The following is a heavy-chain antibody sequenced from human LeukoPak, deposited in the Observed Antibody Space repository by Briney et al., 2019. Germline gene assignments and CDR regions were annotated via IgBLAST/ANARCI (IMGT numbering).Heavy chain of an antibody. CDR3: ARDGIVGALDI. CDR2: ISSSSSTI. V-gene: IGHV3-48*01. J-gene: IGHJ3*02. CDR1: GFTFSSYA. Sequence: PGGSLRLSCAASGFTFSSYAMSWVRQAPGKGLEWVSYISSSSSTIYYADSVKGRFTISRDNAKNSLYLQMNSLRAEDTAVYYCARDGIVGALDIWGQGTMVTVSS. D-gene: IGHD1-26*01.